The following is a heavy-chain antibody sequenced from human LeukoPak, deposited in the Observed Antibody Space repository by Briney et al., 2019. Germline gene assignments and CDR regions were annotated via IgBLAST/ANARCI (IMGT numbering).Heavy chain of an antibody. J-gene: IGHJ4*02. Sequence: PSETLSLTCAVYGGSFSGYYWSWIRRPPGKGLEWIGEINHSGSTNYNPSLKSRVTISVDTSKNQFSLKLSSVTAADTAVYYCARGPGGKSSSWYPFDYWGQGTLVTVSS. CDR2: INHSGST. CDR3: ARGPGGKSSSWYPFDY. CDR1: GGSFSGYY. V-gene: IGHV4-34*01. D-gene: IGHD6-13*01.